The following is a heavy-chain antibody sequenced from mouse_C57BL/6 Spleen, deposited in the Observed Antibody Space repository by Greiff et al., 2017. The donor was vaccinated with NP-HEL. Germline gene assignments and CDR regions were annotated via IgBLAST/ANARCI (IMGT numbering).Heavy chain of an antibody. J-gene: IGHJ4*01. V-gene: IGHV1-82*01. D-gene: IGHD1-1*01. Sequence: VQLQQSGPELVKPGASVKISCKASGYAFSSSWMNWVKQRPGKGLEWIGRIYPGDGDTNYNGKFKGKATLTAGKSSSTAYMQLSSLTSEDSAVYFCARSIGSSYLYYAVDYWGQGTSVTVSS. CDR3: ARSIGSSYLYYAVDY. CDR2: IYPGDGDT. CDR1: GYAFSSSW.